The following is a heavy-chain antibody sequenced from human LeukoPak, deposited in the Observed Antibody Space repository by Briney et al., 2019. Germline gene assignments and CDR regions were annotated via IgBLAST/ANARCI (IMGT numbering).Heavy chain of an antibody. CDR2: ISGSGGST. CDR1: GFTFSNYA. J-gene: IGHJ4*02. D-gene: IGHD2-2*01. CDR3: AKGGTSYGHGVDY. Sequence: GGSLRLSCAASGFTFSNYAMSWVRQAPGKGLEWVSAISGSGGSTFYADSVRGRFTISRDNSKNTLYLQMNSLRAEDTAVYYCAKGGTSYGHGVDYWGQGTLVTVSS. V-gene: IGHV3-23*01.